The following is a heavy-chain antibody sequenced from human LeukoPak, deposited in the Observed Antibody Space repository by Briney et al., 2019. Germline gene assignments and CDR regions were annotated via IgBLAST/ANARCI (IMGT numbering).Heavy chain of an antibody. CDR1: GYTFTNLD. J-gene: IGHJ4*02. Sequence: ASVNVSCKTSGYTFTNLDINWLRQAPGQGLEWMGWMSPNSGDTGYAQKFQGRVSITRDTSISTAYMELSSLRSEDTAVYYCASNPPNTGDFYYWGLGSLVTVSS. D-gene: IGHD1-1*01. CDR3: ASNPPNTGDFYY. V-gene: IGHV1-8*01. CDR2: MSPNSGDT.